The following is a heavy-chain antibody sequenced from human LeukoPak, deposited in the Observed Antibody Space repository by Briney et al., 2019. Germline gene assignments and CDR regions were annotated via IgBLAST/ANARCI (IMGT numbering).Heavy chain of an antibody. D-gene: IGHD4-17*01. Sequence: GGSLRLSCAASRFTFSSYNMNWVRQAPGKGLEWVSLISSVMSYIHYADSVKGRFTISRDNAKNSVFLQMNSLRAEDTAVYYCARDTSTVTNREFDYWGQGTLVTVSS. CDR1: RFTFSSYN. J-gene: IGHJ4*02. V-gene: IGHV3-21*01. CDR3: ARDTSTVTNREFDY. CDR2: ISSVMSYI.